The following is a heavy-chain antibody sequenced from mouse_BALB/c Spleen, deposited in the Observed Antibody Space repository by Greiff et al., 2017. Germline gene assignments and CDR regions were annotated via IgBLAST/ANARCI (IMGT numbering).Heavy chain of an antibody. D-gene: IGHD2-3*01. J-gene: IGHJ3*01. Sequence: VMLVESGPELVRPGESVKISCKGSGYTFTDYAMHWVKQSHAKSLEWIGVISIYYDNTNYNQKFKGKATMTVDKSSSTAYMELARLTSEDSAIYYCAREGDGLAYWGQGTLVTVSA. V-gene: IGHV1-67*01. CDR2: ISIYYDNT. CDR1: GYTFTDYA. CDR3: AREGDGLAY.